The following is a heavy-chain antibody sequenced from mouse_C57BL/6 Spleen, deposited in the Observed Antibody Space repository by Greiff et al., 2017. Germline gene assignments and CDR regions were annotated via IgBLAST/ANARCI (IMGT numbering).Heavy chain of an antibody. CDR3: ARLWDEDDY. CDR1: GYAFSSSW. D-gene: IGHD4-1*01. Sequence: VQLQQSGPELVKPGASVTISCKASGYAFSSSWMNWVKQRPGKGLEWIGRIYPGDGDTNYNGKFKGKATLTADKASSTAYMQLSSLTSEDSAVYFCARLWDEDDYWGQGTTLTVSS. V-gene: IGHV1-82*01. CDR2: IYPGDGDT. J-gene: IGHJ2*01.